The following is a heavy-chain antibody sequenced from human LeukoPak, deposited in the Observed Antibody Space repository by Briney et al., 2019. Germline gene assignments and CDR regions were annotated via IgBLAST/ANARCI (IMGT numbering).Heavy chain of an antibody. CDR1: GGSFSAYY. Sequence: SETLSLTCAVYGGSFSAYYWSWIRQPPGEGLEWIGEINHSGSTYYNPSLKSRVTISVDTSKNQFSLKLSSVTAADTAIYYCARDAKYYYGSRTYFFFEYWGQGTLLSVSS. CDR3: ARDAKYYYGSRTYFFFEY. J-gene: IGHJ4*02. D-gene: IGHD3-10*01. V-gene: IGHV4-34*01. CDR2: INHSGST.